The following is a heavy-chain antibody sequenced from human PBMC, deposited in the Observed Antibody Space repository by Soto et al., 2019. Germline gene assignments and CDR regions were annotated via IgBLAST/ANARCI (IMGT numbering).Heavy chain of an antibody. Sequence: EVHLVECGGDLVQPGGSLRLSCAASGFTFSSHWMSWVRQAPGKGLEWVANIKGDGSEKYYVDSVKGRFTISRDNAKNSLFPQMNSLRVEDTALYYCAKDVRWGQGTLVTVSS. J-gene: IGHJ4*02. V-gene: IGHV3-7*04. CDR3: AKDVR. CDR2: IKGDGSEK. CDR1: GFTFSSHW.